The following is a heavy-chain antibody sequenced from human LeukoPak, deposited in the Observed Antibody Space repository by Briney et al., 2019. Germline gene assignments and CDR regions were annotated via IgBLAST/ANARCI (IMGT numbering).Heavy chain of an antibody. J-gene: IGHJ4*02. V-gene: IGHV1-69*01. CDR1: GGTFSSYA. Sequence: ASVKVSCKASGGTFSSYAISWVRQAPGQGLEWMGGIIPIFGTANYAQKFQGRVTITADESTSTAYMELSSLRSEDTAVYYCARVRFPHYDILTGELYYFDYWGQGTLVTVSS. D-gene: IGHD3-9*01. CDR3: ARVRFPHYDILTGELYYFDY. CDR2: IIPIFGTA.